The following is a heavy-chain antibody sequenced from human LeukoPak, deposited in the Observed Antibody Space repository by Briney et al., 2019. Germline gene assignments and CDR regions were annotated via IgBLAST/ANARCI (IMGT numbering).Heavy chain of an antibody. Sequence: PGGSLRLSCAASGFTFSSSGMHWVRQAPGKGLEWVAFIQYDGSDKFYADSVKGRFTISRDNSKNTLYLQMNSLRAEDTAVYYCAKTFNTAVAGTGFDYWGQGTLVTVSS. CDR1: GFTFSSSG. V-gene: IGHV3-30*02. CDR2: IQYDGSDK. J-gene: IGHJ4*02. D-gene: IGHD6-19*01. CDR3: AKTFNTAVAGTGFDY.